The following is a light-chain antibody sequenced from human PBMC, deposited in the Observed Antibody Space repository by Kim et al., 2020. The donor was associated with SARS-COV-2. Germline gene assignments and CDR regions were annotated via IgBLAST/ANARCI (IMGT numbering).Light chain of an antibody. CDR2: AAA. CDR1: QGIRQY. V-gene: IGKV1-16*02. CDR3: QQYYSYPIT. Sequence: AAGDETVTITWRASQGIRQYLAWFRQRPGKAPESLIYAAASLEGGVPPKFSGHGSGTDFTLTITGLQPEDSATYFCQQYYSYPITFGQGTRLEIK. J-gene: IGKJ5*01.